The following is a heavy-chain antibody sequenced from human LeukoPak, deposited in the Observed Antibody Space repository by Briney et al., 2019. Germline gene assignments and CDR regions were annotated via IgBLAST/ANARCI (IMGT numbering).Heavy chain of an antibody. J-gene: IGHJ4*02. CDR2: IFYSGNT. Sequence: SETLSLTCTVSGGSISGYYWSWIRQPPGKGLEWIGYIFYSGNTYYNPSLKSRATVSVDTSKNQFSLKLSSVTAADTAVYFCARGEEAHSSSPPYEYWGQGTLVTVSS. CDR1: GGSISGYY. CDR3: ARGEEAHSSSPPYEY. D-gene: IGHD6-19*01. V-gene: IGHV4-59*01.